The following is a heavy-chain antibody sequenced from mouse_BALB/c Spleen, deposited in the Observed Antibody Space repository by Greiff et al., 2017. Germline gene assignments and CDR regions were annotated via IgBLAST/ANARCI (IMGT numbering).Heavy chain of an antibody. CDR3: ARVLHYYGSSYRFAY. CDR2: ISYDGSN. D-gene: IGHD1-1*01. Sequence: VQLQQSGPGLVKPSQSLSLTCSVTGYSITSGYYWYWIRQFPGNKLEWMGYISYDGSNNYNPSLKNRISITRDTSKNQFFLKLNSVSTEDTATYYCARVLHYYGSSYRFAYWGQGTLVTVSA. CDR1: GYSITSGYY. V-gene: IGHV3-6*02. J-gene: IGHJ3*01.